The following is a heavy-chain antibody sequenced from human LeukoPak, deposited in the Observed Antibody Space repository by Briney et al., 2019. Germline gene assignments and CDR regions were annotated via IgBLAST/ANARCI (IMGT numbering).Heavy chain of an antibody. Sequence: PSQTLSLTCAVSGGSISSGGYSWSWIRQPPGKGLEWIGYIYYSGSTNYNPSLKSRVTISVDTSKNQFSLKLSSVTAADTAVYYCARVRGGFDYWGQGTLVTVSS. J-gene: IGHJ4*02. CDR2: IYYSGST. CDR3: ARVRGGFDY. D-gene: IGHD3-16*01. CDR1: GGSISSGGYS. V-gene: IGHV4-30-4*07.